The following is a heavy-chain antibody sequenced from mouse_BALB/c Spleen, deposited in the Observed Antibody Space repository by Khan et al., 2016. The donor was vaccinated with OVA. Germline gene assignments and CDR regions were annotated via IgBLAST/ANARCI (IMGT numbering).Heavy chain of an antibody. D-gene: IGHD1-1*02. CDR1: GYTFTDYG. CDR3: ARDDYYDSASRSLDHFALDY. V-gene: IGHV9-3*02. CDR2: INPNTGEP. J-gene: IGHJ4*01. Sequence: QIQLVQSGPELKKPGETVKISCKASGYTFTDYGMNWVKQAPGKGLKWMGWINPNTGEPTYAEEFKGRFAFSLETSARTAYLQINNLTNEDTATXFCARDDYYDSASRSLDHFALDYWGQGTSVTVSS.